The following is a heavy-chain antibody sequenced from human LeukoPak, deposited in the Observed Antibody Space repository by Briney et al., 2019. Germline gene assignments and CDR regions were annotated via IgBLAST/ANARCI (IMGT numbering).Heavy chain of an antibody. Sequence: SETLSLTCTVSGGSISSYYWSWIRQPAGKGLEWIGRIYTSGSTNYNPSLKSRVTMSVDTSKNQFSLKLSSVTAADTAVYYCAREPTNYDILTGYYSPVYYYMDVWGKGTTVTISS. CDR3: AREPTNYDILTGYYSPVYYYMDV. J-gene: IGHJ6*03. V-gene: IGHV4-4*07. D-gene: IGHD3-9*01. CDR2: IYTSGST. CDR1: GGSISSYY.